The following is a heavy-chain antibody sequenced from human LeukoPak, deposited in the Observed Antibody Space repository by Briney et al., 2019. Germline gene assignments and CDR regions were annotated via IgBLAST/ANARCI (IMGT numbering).Heavy chain of an antibody. CDR2: ISSNGGST. V-gene: IGHV3-64*04. D-gene: IGHD2-15*01. Sequence: GGSLRLSCSASGFTLSSYAMHWVRQAPGKGLEYVSAISSNGGSTYYADSVKGRFTISRDNAKNSLYLQMNSLRAEDTAVYYCARVICSGGSCYGSDQWGQGTLVTVSS. J-gene: IGHJ4*02. CDR1: GFTLSSYA. CDR3: ARVICSGGSCYGSDQ.